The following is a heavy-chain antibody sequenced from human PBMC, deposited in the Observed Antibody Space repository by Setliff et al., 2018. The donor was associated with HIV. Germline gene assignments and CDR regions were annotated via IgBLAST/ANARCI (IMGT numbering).Heavy chain of an antibody. J-gene: IGHJ4*02. CDR2: ISYDGSNK. D-gene: IGHD2-2*01. V-gene: IGHV3-30*04. CDR3: ASRGVPAAPTELYFDY. Sequence: LRLSCAASGFTFSSYAMHWVRQAPGKGLEWVAVISYDGSNKYYADSVKGRFTISRDNPKNTLYLQMNSPRAEDTAVYYCASRGVPAAPTELYFDYWGQGTLVTVSS. CDR1: GFTFSSYA.